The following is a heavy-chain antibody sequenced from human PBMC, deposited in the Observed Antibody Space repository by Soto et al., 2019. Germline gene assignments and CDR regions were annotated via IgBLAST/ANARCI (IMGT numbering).Heavy chain of an antibody. CDR1: GFNFNHFA. V-gene: IGHV3-30-3*01. Sequence: QVQLVESGGGVVQPGGSLKLSCAASGFNFNHFALNWVRQAPGKGPEWVAVISYNGLKKFYADSVKGRFTISRDTSTDTVSLQVNDLSVEDTSVYYCARDGCNGTACYLQHWGQGTLVTVSS. D-gene: IGHD2-2*03. CDR2: ISYNGLKK. J-gene: IGHJ1*01. CDR3: ARDGCNGTACYLQH.